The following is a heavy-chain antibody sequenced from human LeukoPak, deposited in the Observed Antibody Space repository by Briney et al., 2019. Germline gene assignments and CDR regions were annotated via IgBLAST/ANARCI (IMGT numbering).Heavy chain of an antibody. Sequence: SETLSLTCSVSGDSISSRTYYWTWIRQHPEKGLEWIGYIWNSGSTNYNPALKSRVSISVDTSKNQFSLKLTSVTAADTAVYYCARTTPWYFDLWGRGTLVTVSS. CDR1: GDSISSRTYY. D-gene: IGHD1-1*01. CDR2: IWNSGST. J-gene: IGHJ2*01. V-gene: IGHV4-31*03. CDR3: ARTTPWYFDL.